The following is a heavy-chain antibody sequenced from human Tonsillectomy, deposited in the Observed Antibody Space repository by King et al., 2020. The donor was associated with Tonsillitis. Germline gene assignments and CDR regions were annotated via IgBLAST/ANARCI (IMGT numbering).Heavy chain of an antibody. V-gene: IGHV3-21*01. CDR1: GFTFSSYS. D-gene: IGHD2-2*01. J-gene: IGHJ4*02. Sequence: VQLVESGGGLVKPGGSLRLSCAASGFTFSSYSMNCVRQAPGKGLEWVSSISSSSSYIYDADSVKCRFTISRDNAKNSLYLQMNSLSAEDTAVYYCATYCSSTSCYEEGAFDYWGQGTLVTVSS. CDR2: ISSSSSYI. CDR3: ATYCSSTSCYEEGAFDY.